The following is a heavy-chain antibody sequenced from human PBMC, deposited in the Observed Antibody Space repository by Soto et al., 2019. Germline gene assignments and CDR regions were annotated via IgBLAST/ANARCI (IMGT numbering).Heavy chain of an antibody. V-gene: IGHV1-2*02. CDR3: ARDYAAAAEYYYYYYGMDV. D-gene: IGHD6-13*01. Sequence: ASVKVSCKASGYTFTGYYMHWVRQAPGQGLEWMGWISPNSGGTNYAQKFQGRVTMTRDTSISTAYMELSRLRSDDTAVYYCARDYAAAAEYYYYYYGMDVWGQGTTVTVSS. J-gene: IGHJ6*02. CDR1: GYTFTGYY. CDR2: ISPNSGGT.